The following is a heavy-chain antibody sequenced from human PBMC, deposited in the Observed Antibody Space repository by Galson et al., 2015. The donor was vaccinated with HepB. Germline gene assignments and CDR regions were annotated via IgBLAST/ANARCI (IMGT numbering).Heavy chain of an antibody. J-gene: IGHJ5*02. CDR3: ARDRVGRITIFGVVNWFDP. V-gene: IGHV3-30*03. Sequence: SLRLSCAASGFTFSSYGMHWVRQAPGKGLEWVAVISYDGSNKYYADSVKGRFTISRDNSKNTLYLQMNSLRAEDTAVYYCARDRVGRITIFGVVNWFDPWGQGTLVTVSS. CDR1: GFTFSSYG. CDR2: ISYDGSNK. D-gene: IGHD3-3*01.